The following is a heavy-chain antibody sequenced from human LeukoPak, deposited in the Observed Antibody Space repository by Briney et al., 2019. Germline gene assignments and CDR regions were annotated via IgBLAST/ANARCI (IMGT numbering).Heavy chain of an antibody. CDR1: GYTFSSYA. J-gene: IGHJ4*02. Sequence: GASVKVSCKASGYTFSSYAMHWVRQAPGQRLEWMGWINAGNGNTKYSQEFQGRVTITRDTSATTAYMELSSLRSEDMAVYYCARLRHGDQAYYFDYWGQGTLVTVSS. D-gene: IGHD4-17*01. CDR3: ARLRHGDQAYYFDY. CDR2: INAGNGNT. V-gene: IGHV1-3*03.